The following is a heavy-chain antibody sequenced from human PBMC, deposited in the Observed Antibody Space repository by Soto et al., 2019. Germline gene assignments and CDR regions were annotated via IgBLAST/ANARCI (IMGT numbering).Heavy chain of an antibody. CDR1: GGSISRGDYY. D-gene: IGHD1-26*01. Sequence: PSETLSLTCTVSGGSISRGDYYRSWIRQPPGKGLEWIGYIYYSGSTYYNPSLKSRVTISVDTSKNHVSLKLSSVTAADTAVYYCARAQSGGGFGWFDPWGQGTLVTVSS. CDR3: ARAQSGGGFGWFDP. V-gene: IGHV4-30-4*01. CDR2: IYYSGST. J-gene: IGHJ5*02.